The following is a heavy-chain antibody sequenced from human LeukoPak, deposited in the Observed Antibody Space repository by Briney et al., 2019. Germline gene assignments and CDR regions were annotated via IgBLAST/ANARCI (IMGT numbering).Heavy chain of an antibody. J-gene: IGHJ4*02. V-gene: IGHV4-34*01. D-gene: IGHD2-15*01. CDR1: GGSFSGYY. CDR2: INHSGST. CDR3: ARNPIIYCSGGSCKKYYFDY. Sequence: PSETLSLTCAVYGGSFSGYYCSWIRQPPGKGLEWIGEINHSGSTNYNPSLKSRVTISVDTSKNQFSLKLSSVTAADTAVYYCARNPIIYCSGGSCKKYYFDYWGQGTLVTVSS.